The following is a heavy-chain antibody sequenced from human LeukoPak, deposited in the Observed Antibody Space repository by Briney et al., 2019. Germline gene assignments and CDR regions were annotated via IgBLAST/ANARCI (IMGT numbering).Heavy chain of an antibody. D-gene: IGHD6-13*01. V-gene: IGHV3-21*01. CDR1: GFTFSSYN. J-gene: IGHJ4*02. Sequence: GGSLRLSCAASGFTFSSYNMNWVRQAPGKGLEWVSSISSSGTYTYYAVSVKGRFTISRDNAKNSLYLQMNSLRDEDTAVYYCARDHYSRNDYWGQGTLVTVSS. CDR2: ISSSGTYT. CDR3: ARDHYSRNDY.